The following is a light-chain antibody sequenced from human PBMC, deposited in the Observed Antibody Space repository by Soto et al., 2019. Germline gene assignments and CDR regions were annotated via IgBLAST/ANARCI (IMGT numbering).Light chain of an antibody. V-gene: IGLV2-8*01. CDR1: SSDVGDHNL. J-gene: IGLJ1*01. Sequence: QSALTQPPSASGSPGQSVTISCTGTSSDVGDHNLVSWYQQHPGKAPKLLIWGVTNRPSGVPHRFSGSKSGNTASLTVSGLQAEDEADYYCSSYPGSDNYVFGTGTKVTVL. CDR2: GVT. CDR3: SSYPGSDNYV.